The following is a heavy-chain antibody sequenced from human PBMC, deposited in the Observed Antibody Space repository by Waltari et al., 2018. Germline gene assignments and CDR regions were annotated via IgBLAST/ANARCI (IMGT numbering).Heavy chain of an antibody. D-gene: IGHD3-10*01. CDR1: GDSFSRST. CDR2: IIPIVDVT. Sequence: QVQVVQSGAEVKKPGSSVTVSCEASGDSFSRSTVSWVRQAPGHGLQWMGRIIPIVDVTTYAQTCQGRLTITADKSSTTVSMHLSSLTSDDTSVYFCATEGSGANSLLIDSWGQGTLVIVSS. V-gene: IGHV1-69*08. J-gene: IGHJ4*02. CDR3: ATEGSGANSLLIDS.